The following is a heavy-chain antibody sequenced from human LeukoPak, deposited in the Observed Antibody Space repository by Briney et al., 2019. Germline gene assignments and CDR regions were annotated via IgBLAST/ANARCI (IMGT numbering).Heavy chain of an antibody. J-gene: IGHJ4*02. CDR1: GFTFDDYA. V-gene: IGHV3-9*01. Sequence: GGSLRLSCAASGFTFDDYAMHWVRQAPGKGLEWASGISWNSGSIGYADSVKGRFTISRDNAKNSLHLQMNSLRAEDTALYYCAKGGAPYDFWSGYLEYWGQGILVTVSS. D-gene: IGHD3-3*01. CDR3: AKGGAPYDFWSGYLEY. CDR2: ISWNSGSI.